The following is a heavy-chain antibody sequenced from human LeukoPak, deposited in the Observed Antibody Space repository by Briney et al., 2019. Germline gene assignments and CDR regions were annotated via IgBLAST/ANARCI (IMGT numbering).Heavy chain of an antibody. Sequence: ASVTVSCKASGYTFTGYYMHWVRQAPGQGLEWVGWINPRSGDTNYAQNFQGRVTMTRDTSISTAYLELSRLRSDDTAVYYCARVLYSSGWYDGDYWGQGTLVTVSS. CDR1: GYTFTGYY. CDR2: INPRSGDT. CDR3: ARVLYSSGWYDGDY. V-gene: IGHV1-2*02. J-gene: IGHJ4*02. D-gene: IGHD6-19*01.